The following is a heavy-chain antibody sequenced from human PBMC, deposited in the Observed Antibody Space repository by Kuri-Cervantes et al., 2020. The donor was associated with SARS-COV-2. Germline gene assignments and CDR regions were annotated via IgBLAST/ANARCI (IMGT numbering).Heavy chain of an antibody. V-gene: IGHV3-74*01. CDR3: AKGPGSNWNYFYFMDV. CDR2: INSDGSST. Sequence: GGSLRLSCAASGFTFSSYWMHWVRQAPGKGLVWVSRINSDGSSTSYADSVKGRFTISRDNSKSTLYLQMNSLRADDTAIYDCAKGPGSNWNYFYFMDVWGKGTTVTVSS. CDR1: GFTFSSYW. D-gene: IGHD1-20*01. J-gene: IGHJ6*03.